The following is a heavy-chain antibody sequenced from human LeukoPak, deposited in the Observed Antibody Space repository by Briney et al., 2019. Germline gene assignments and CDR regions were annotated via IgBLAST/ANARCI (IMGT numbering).Heavy chain of an antibody. D-gene: IGHD4-17*01. Sequence: GGSLRLSCAASGFTFSSYWMHWVRQAPGKGLVWVSRINSDGGSTTYADSVKGRFTISRDNAKNTLYLQMISLRAEDTAIYYCAKGPGSRHGDWGQGTLVTVSS. CDR2: INSDGGST. J-gene: IGHJ4*02. V-gene: IGHV3-74*01. CDR1: GFTFSSYW. CDR3: AKGPGSRHGD.